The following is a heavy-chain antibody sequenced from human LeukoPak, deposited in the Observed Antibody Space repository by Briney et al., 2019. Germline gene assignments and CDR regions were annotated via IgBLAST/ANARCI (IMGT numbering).Heavy chain of an antibody. Sequence: GGSLRLSCAASGFTFSSYAMSWVRQAPGKGLEWVSAIVSSGDGTYYADSVKGRFTISRDNSKNTLYLQMNSLRAEDTAVYYCARGRLRGGERGLFDYWGQGTLVTVSS. CDR2: IVSSGDGT. D-gene: IGHD2-21*01. CDR1: GFTFSSYA. V-gene: IGHV3-23*01. CDR3: ARGRLRGGERGLFDY. J-gene: IGHJ4*02.